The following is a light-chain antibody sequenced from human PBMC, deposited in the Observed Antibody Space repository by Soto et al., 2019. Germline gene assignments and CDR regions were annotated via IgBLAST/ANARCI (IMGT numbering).Light chain of an antibody. Sequence: EIVLTQSPGTLSLSPGERATLSCRASQSVNNNYLAWYQQRPGQAPRLLIYGASSWATGIPDRFSGSGSGTDFTLTISRLEPEDCAVYYCQQYGSSPLTFGGGTKVEIK. V-gene: IGKV3-20*01. CDR2: GAS. CDR1: QSVNNNY. J-gene: IGKJ4*01. CDR3: QQYGSSPLT.